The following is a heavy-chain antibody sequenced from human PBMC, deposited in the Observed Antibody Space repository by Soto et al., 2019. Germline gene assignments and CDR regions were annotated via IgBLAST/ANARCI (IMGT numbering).Heavy chain of an antibody. Sequence: PGGSLRLSCAASGFTFSSYSMNWVRQAPGKGLEWVSYISSSSSTIYYADSVKGRFTISRDNAKNSLYLQMNSLRDEDTAVYYCARIHLSNPSSIEARDYWGQGTLVTVSS. CDR1: GFTFSSYS. J-gene: IGHJ4*02. V-gene: IGHV3-48*02. CDR2: ISSSSSTI. D-gene: IGHD6-6*01. CDR3: ARIHLSNPSSIEARDY.